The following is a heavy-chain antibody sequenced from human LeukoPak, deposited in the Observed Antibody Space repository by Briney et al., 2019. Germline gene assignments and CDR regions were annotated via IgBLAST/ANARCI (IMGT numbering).Heavy chain of an antibody. CDR2: ISSSSSTI. CDR3: ARDSAPYDFWSGYPD. J-gene: IGHJ4*02. Sequence: GGSLRLSCAASGFTFSSFGMSWVRQAPGKGLEWVSYISSSSSTIYYADSVKGRFTISRDNAKNSLYLQMNSLRAEDTAVYYCARDSAPYDFWSGYPDWGQGTLVTVSS. V-gene: IGHV3-48*01. D-gene: IGHD3-3*01. CDR1: GFTFSSFG.